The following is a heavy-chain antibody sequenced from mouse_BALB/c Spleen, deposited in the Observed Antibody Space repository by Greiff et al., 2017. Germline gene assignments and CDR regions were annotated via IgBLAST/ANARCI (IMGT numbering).Heavy chain of an antibody. CDR3: ARDPYYRYGDYYAMDY. J-gene: IGHJ4*01. Sequence: QVQLQQSGPELVKPGASVKISCKASGYAFSSSWMNWVKQRPGQGLEWIGRIYPGDGDTNYNGKFKGKATLTADKSSSTAYMQLSSLTSVDSAVYYCARDPYYRYGDYYAMDYWGKGTSVTVSS. CDR1: GYAFSSSW. V-gene: IGHV1-82*01. CDR2: IYPGDGDT. D-gene: IGHD2-14*01.